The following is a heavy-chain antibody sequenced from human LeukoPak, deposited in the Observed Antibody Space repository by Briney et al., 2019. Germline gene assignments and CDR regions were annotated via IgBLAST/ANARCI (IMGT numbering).Heavy chain of an antibody. V-gene: IGHV1-2*02. CDR3: AKEGYCSSTSCWGWFDP. J-gene: IGHJ5*02. D-gene: IGHD2-2*01. CDR2: INPNSGGT. CDR1: GYTFTSYY. Sequence: ASVKVSCKASGYTFTSYYMHWVRQAPGQGLEWMGWINPNSGGTNYAQKFQGRVTMTRDTSISTAYMELSRLRSDDTAVYYCAKEGYCSSTSCWGWFDPWGQGTLVTVSS.